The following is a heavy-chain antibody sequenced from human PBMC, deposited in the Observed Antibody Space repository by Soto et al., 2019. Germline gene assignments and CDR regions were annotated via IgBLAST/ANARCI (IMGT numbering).Heavy chain of an antibody. CDR3: ARGGLRSNFDY. Sequence: QVQLVESGGGVVQPGRSVRLSCAASGFTFSSYAMNWVRQAPGKGLEWVAGIAYDGSNKYYADFVKGRFTISRDNSKNTMYLQMNSLRAEDTAVYYCARGGLRSNFDYWGQGTLVTVSS. CDR2: IAYDGSNK. J-gene: IGHJ4*02. CDR1: GFTFSSYA. D-gene: IGHD5-12*01. V-gene: IGHV3-30-3*01.